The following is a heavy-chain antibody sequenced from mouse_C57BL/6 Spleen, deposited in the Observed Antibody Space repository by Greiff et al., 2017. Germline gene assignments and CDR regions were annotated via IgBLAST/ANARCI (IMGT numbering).Heavy chain of an antibody. V-gene: IGHV1-15*01. CDR1: GYTFTDYE. CDR2: IDPETGGT. Sequence: QVQLQQSGAELVRPGASVTLSCKASGYTFTDYEMHWVKQTPVHGLEWIGAIDPETGGTAYNQKFKGKAILTADKSSSTAYMELRSLTSEDSAVYCCTRGDYYGGFACRGQGTLVAVYA. J-gene: IGHJ3*01. CDR3: TRGDYYGGFAC. D-gene: IGHD1-1*01.